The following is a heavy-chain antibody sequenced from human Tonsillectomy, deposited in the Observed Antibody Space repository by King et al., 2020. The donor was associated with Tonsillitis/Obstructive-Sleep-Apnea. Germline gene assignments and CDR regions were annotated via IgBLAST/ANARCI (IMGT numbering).Heavy chain of an antibody. CDR3: ARERSGYGNDAFDI. Sequence: VQLVESGAEVKKPGASVTVSCKAFRYSFTTYYMNWVRQAPGQGLEWMGIINPRGGSTSYAQKFQGRVTVTRDTSTSTVYMELSSLRSEDTAVYYCARERSGYGNDAFDIWGQGTMVTVSS. CDR2: INPRGGST. J-gene: IGHJ3*02. V-gene: IGHV1-46*01. D-gene: IGHD3-22*01. CDR1: RYSFTTYY.